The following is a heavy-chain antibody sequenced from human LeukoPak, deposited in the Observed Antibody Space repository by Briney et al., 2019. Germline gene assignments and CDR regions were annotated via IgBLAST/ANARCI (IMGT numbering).Heavy chain of an antibody. V-gene: IGHV4-61*02. J-gene: IGHJ6*03. CDR1: GGSISSVSYY. Sequence: SETLSLTWTVSGGSISSVSYYWSWIRQPAGKGLEWIGRIYTSGSTNYNPSLKSRVTISVDTSKNQFSLKLSSVTAADTAVYYCARSRYCNSTSCYIGLGYYYMDVWGKGTTVTVSS. CDR2: IYTSGST. D-gene: IGHD2-2*02. CDR3: ARSRYCNSTSCYIGLGYYYMDV.